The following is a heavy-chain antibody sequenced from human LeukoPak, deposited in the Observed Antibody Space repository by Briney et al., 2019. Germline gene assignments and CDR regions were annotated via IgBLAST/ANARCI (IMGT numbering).Heavy chain of an antibody. V-gene: IGHV4-59*01. D-gene: IGHD3-10*01. CDR1: GGSISNYF. Sequence: SETLSLTCTVSGGSISNYFWSWVRQPPGKGLEWIGYISYNGYTNYNPSLKSRVTMSVDTSENQFSLRLNSVTAADTAVYYCARDRASVTMLRGHPGGFDPWGQGTLVTVSS. J-gene: IGHJ5*02. CDR3: ARDRASVTMLRGHPGGFDP. CDR2: ISYNGYT.